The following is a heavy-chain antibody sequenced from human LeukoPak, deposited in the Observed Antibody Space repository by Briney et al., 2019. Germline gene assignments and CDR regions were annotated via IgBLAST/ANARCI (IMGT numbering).Heavy chain of an antibody. CDR1: GGSFIGYY. Sequence: SETLSLTCAVYGGSFIGYYWSRIRQPPGKGLEWIGEINHSGSTNYNPSLKSRVTISVDTSKNQFSLKLSSVTAADTAVYYCARSSWFGVFDPWGQGTLVTVSS. D-gene: IGHD3-10*01. CDR2: INHSGST. J-gene: IGHJ5*02. V-gene: IGHV4-34*01. CDR3: ARSSWFGVFDP.